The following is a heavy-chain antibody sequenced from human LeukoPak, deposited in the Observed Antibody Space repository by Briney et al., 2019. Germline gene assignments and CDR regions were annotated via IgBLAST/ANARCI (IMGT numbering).Heavy chain of an antibody. D-gene: IGHD4-17*01. CDR1: GGSFSGYY. CDR3: ARGTLRLNAFDI. J-gene: IGHJ3*02. Sequence: SETLSLTCAVYGGSFSGYYWSWIRQPPGKGLEWLGEINHSGSTNYNPSLKSRVTISVDTSKNQFSLKLSSVTAADTAVYYCARGTLRLNAFDIWGQGTMVTVSS. CDR2: INHSGST. V-gene: IGHV4-34*01.